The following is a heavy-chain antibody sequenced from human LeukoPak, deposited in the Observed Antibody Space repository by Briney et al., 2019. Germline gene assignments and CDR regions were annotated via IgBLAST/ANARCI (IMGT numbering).Heavy chain of an antibody. CDR3: ARIWAGYYDSRGAFDI. J-gene: IGHJ3*02. D-gene: IGHD3-22*01. CDR2: INHSGST. CDR1: GVSFSGYY. Sequence: SETLSLTCAVYGVSFSGYYWSWIRQPPGKGLEWIGEINHSGSTNYNPSLKSRVTISVDTSKNQFSLKLSSVTAADTAVYYCARIWAGYYDSRGAFDIWGQGTMVTVSS. V-gene: IGHV4-34*01.